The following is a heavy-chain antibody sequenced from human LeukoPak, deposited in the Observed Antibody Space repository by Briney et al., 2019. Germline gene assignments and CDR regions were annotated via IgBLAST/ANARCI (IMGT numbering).Heavy chain of an antibody. D-gene: IGHD1-26*01. Sequence: SETLSLTCTVSGGSISSSSYYWGWIRQPPGKGLEWIGSIYYSGSTYYNPSLKSRVTISVDTSKNQFSLKLSSVTAADTAVYYCARAVGITTALFDYWGQGTLVTVSS. CDR1: GGSISSSSYY. CDR2: IYYSGST. CDR3: ARAVGITTALFDY. J-gene: IGHJ4*02. V-gene: IGHV4-39*07.